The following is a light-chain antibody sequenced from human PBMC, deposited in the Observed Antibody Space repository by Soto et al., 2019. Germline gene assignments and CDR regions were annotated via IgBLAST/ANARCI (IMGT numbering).Light chain of an antibody. CDR3: SSYTSSSTWV. V-gene: IGLV2-14*01. J-gene: IGLJ3*02. CDR1: TSDVGSYNY. Sequence: QSALTQPASVSGSPGQSITISCTGTTSDVGSYNYVSWYQKNPGNAPKLLVYDVSNRPSGVSNRFSGSKSGNTASLTISGLQPEDEADYYCSSYTSSSTWVFGGGTKVTVL. CDR2: DVS.